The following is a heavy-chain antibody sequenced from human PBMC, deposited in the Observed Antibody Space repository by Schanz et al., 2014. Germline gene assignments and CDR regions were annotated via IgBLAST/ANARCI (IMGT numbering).Heavy chain of an antibody. Sequence: QVQLVQSGAEVKKPGSSMKVSCKASGGTFSTYPINWLRQAPGQGLEWMGRIIPIHGIVNYAQRFQDRVRITADKSTSTAYMELSSLRAEDTAVYYCVRDLGGDQTDYWGQGTLVTVSS. CDR1: GGTFSTYP. V-gene: IGHV1-69*04. CDR2: IIPIHGIV. CDR3: VRDLGGDQTDY. J-gene: IGHJ4*02. D-gene: IGHD4-17*01.